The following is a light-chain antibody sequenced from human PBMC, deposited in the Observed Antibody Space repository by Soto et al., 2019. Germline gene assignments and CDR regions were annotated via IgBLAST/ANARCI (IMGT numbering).Light chain of an antibody. V-gene: IGKV2-28*01. J-gene: IGKJ3*01. CDR1: QSLLHSNGYNY. Sequence: DIVMTQSPLSLPVTPGEPASISCRSSQSLLHSNGYNYLDWYLQKPGQSPLLLIYLGSNRASGVPDRFSGSGSATDFTLKISRVEAEDVGVYYCMQTLQTQFTFGPGTKVDIK. CDR3: MQTLQTQFT. CDR2: LGS.